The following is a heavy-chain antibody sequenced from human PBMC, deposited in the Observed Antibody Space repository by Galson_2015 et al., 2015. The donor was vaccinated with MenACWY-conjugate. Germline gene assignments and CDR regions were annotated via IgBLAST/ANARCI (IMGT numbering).Heavy chain of an antibody. V-gene: IGHV3-23*01. J-gene: IGHJ4*02. Sequence: SLRLSCAASGFTFSSYAMSWVRQAPGKGLEWVSAISGSGGRTYYADSVKGRFTIPRDNSKNTLYLQMNSLRAEDTAVYYCAKDRLADAGTIDYWGQGTLVTVSS. CDR3: AKDRLADAGTIDY. CDR2: ISGSGGRT. D-gene: IGHD1-7*01. CDR1: GFTFSSYA.